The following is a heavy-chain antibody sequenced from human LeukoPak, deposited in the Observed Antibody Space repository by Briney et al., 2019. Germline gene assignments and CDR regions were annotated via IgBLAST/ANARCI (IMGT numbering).Heavy chain of an antibody. V-gene: IGHV3-48*03. Sequence: SGGSLRLSCAASGFTFSSYEMNWVRQAPGKGLEWVSYISSSGSTIYYADSVKGRFTISRVNAKNSLSLQMNSLRAEDTAVYYCASLDRGSYYSFDYWGQGTLVTVSS. J-gene: IGHJ4*02. CDR2: ISSSGSTI. CDR1: GFTFSSYE. CDR3: ASLDRGSYYSFDY. D-gene: IGHD1-26*01.